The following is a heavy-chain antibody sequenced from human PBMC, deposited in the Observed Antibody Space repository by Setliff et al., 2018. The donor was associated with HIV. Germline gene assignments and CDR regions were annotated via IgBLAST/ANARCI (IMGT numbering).Heavy chain of an antibody. CDR1: GFTFSRCW. J-gene: IGHJ3*02. V-gene: IGHV3-7*01. D-gene: IGHD3-10*01. CDR2: IKQDGSEK. CDR3: ACPKEGYSGSGGAFQI. Sequence: HPGGSLRLSCVASGFTFSRCWMNWVRQAPGKGLEWVGNIKQDGSEKYYVDSVKGRFTISRDNAKNSLYLQMNSLRTDDTAMYYCACPKEGYSGSGGAFQIWGQGTMVTVSS.